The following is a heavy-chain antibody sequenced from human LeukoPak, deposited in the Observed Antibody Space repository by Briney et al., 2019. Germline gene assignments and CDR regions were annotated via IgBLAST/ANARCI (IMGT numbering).Heavy chain of an antibody. CDR2: FGDSGDSA. J-gene: IGHJ6*03. CDR3: AKPYGYYYYYVDV. CDR1: GFSISNYV. D-gene: IGHD3-3*01. Sequence: PGGSLRLSCAASGFSISNYVMTWVRQAPGKGLEWVSGFGDSGDSAFYADSVKGRFTISRDNTKNTVFLQMDSLRGEDTAVYYCAKPYGYYYYYVDVWGKGTTVTVSS. V-gene: IGHV3-23*01.